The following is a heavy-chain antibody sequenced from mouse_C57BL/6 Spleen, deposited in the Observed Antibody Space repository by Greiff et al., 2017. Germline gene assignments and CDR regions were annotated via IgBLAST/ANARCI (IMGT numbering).Heavy chain of an antibody. D-gene: IGHD2-5*01. J-gene: IGHJ4*01. CDR1: GYTFTSYW. V-gene: IGHV1-69*01. Sequence: QVQLQQPGAELVMPGASVKLSCKASGYTFTSYWMHWVKPRPGQGLEWIGEIDPSDSYTNYNQKFKGKSTLTVDKSSSTAYMQLSSLTSEDSAVYYCARHYSNYGNAMDYWGQGTSVTVSS. CDR2: IDPSDSYT. CDR3: ARHYSNYGNAMDY.